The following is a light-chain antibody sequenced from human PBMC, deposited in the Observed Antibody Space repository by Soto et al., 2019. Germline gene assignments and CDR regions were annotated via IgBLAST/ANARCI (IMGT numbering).Light chain of an antibody. Sequence: EIVMTQSPATLSVSPGEKGFLFRRGKQSFGMNLAWYQQTAGQAPRLLIYGASTRATGIPARFSGSVSGKEFTLTISSLQSEDFAVYSCQKYTNWPYTFGQGTKLEIK. CDR1: QSFGMN. CDR2: GAS. CDR3: QKYTNWPYT. J-gene: IGKJ2*01. V-gene: IGKV3-15*01.